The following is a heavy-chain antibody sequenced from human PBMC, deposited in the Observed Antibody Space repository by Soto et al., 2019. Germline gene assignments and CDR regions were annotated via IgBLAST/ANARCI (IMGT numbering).Heavy chain of an antibody. V-gene: IGHV4-34*01. CDR3: ARDKITGLFDY. J-gene: IGHJ4*02. Sequence: SESLSLSYSVYGWSSRCYYWTWIRQPPGTGLEWIGEINQSGSTNYNPSLKSRVNISVDTSKNQFSLKLISVTAADTAVYYCARDKITGLFDYWGQGTLVT. D-gene: IGHD2-8*02. CDR2: INQSGST. CDR1: GWSSRCYY.